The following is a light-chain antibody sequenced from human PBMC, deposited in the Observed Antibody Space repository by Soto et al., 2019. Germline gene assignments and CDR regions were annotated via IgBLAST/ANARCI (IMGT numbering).Light chain of an antibody. V-gene: IGLV8-61*01. J-gene: IGLJ3*02. CDR3: VLYMGSGISV. CDR1: SGSVSTSYY. CDR2: STN. Sequence: QTVVTQEPSFSVSPGRTDTLTCGLSSGSVSTSYYPSWYQQTPGQAPRTLIYSTNTRSSGVPDRFSGSILGNKAALTITGAQADDESDYYCVLYMGSGISVFGGGTKLTVL.